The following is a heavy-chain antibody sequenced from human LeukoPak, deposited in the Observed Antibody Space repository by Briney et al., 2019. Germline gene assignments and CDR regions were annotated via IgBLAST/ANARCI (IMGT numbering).Heavy chain of an antibody. CDR1: GYNFANYW. Sequence: GESLRISCKGSGYNFANYWIGWVRQMPGKGLEWMGIIYPGDSDTRYSPSFQGQVTISADKSISTAYLQWSSLKASDTAMYYCARHSPGPNYYYGMDVWGQGTTVTVSS. V-gene: IGHV5-51*01. J-gene: IGHJ6*02. CDR2: IYPGDSDT. CDR3: ARHSPGPNYYYGMDV.